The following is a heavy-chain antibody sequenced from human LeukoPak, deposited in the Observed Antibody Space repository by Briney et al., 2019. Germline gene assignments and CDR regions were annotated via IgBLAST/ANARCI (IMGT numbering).Heavy chain of an antibody. CDR1: GFTVSSNY. V-gene: IGHV3-21*01. CDR2: ISRSGAYI. CDR3: ARVVTVAWSERRPGYYYLDV. J-gene: IGHJ6*03. Sequence: GGSLRLSCAASGFTVSSNYMSWVRQAPGKGLEWVSSISRSGAYIYYADSVKGRFTISRDNAKKSVYLQMNSLRGEDSAVYYCARVVTVAWSERRPGYYYLDVWGKGTTVTVSS. D-gene: IGHD1-1*01.